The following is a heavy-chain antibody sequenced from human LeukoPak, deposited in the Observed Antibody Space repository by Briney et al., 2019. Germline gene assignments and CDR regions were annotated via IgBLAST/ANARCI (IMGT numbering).Heavy chain of an antibody. V-gene: IGHV3-23*01. CDR1: GFTFSSYA. J-gene: IGHJ4*02. D-gene: IGHD5-18*01. CDR2: ISGSGVST. CDR3: AKDGVPLWTPSDY. Sequence: GGSLRLSCASSGFTFSSYAMSWVRQAPGKGLEWVSAISGSGVSTYYADSVKGRFAISRDNSKNTLYLQMNSLRAEDTAVYYCAKDGVPLWTPSDYWGQGTLVTVSS.